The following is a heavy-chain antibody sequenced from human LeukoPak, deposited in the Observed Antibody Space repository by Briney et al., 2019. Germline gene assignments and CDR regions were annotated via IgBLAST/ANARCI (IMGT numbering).Heavy chain of an antibody. V-gene: IGHV3-23*01. CDR2: ISGGGGRT. CDR1: GXTFSSYA. D-gene: IGHD6-25*01. J-gene: IGHJ4*02. CDR3: AKFRGSEKTAIDC. Sequence: PGESLRLSCAASGXTFSSYAMSWVRQAPGKGLEWVSTISGGGGRTWYADSVKGRFTISRDNSKNTVDVQLNSLRAEDTAVYYCAKFRGSEKTAIDCWGQGTLVTVSS.